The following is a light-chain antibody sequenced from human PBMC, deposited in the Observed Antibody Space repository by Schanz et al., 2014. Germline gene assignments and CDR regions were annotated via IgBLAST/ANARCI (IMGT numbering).Light chain of an antibody. Sequence: QSALTQPRSVSGSPGQSVAISCTGTSSDVGGYNYVSWYQHHPGKAPKLMIYDVSKRPSGVPDRFSGSKSGNTASLTVSGLQAEDEAEYYCSSNVGSNNFQFGGGTKLTVL. CDR2: DVS. V-gene: IGLV2-11*01. CDR1: SSDVGGYNY. CDR3: SSNVGSNNFQ. J-gene: IGLJ3*02.